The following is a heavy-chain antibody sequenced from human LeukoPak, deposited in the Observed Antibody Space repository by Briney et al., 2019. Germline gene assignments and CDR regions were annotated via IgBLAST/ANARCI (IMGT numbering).Heavy chain of an antibody. Sequence: ASVKVSSKASGYTFTSYDINWVRQATGQGLEWMGWMNPNSGNTGYAQKFQGRVTITRNTSISTAYMELSSLRSEDTAVYYCARGGYSYGYYYYYYMDVWGKGTTVTVSS. V-gene: IGHV1-8*03. CDR2: MNPNSGNT. CDR3: ARGGYSYGYYYYYYMDV. CDR1: GYTFTSYD. D-gene: IGHD5-18*01. J-gene: IGHJ6*03.